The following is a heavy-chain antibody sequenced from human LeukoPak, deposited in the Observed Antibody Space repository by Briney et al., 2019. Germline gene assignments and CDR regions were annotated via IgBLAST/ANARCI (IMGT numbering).Heavy chain of an antibody. CDR1: GVSISSYY. Sequence: PSETLSLTCTVSGVSISSYYWSWIRQPPGKGLEWIGYIYYSGSTNYNPSLKSRVTISVDTSKNQFSLKLSSVTAADTAVYYCARSRGFGVVISNWFDPWGQGTLVTVSS. V-gene: IGHV4-59*01. CDR2: IYYSGST. D-gene: IGHD3-3*01. CDR3: ARSRGFGVVISNWFDP. J-gene: IGHJ5*02.